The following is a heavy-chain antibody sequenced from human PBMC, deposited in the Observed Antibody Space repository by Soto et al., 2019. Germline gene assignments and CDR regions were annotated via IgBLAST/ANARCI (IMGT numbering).Heavy chain of an antibody. Sequence: QVQLVESGGGVVQPGRSLRLSCAASGFTFSSYGMHWVRQAPGKGLEWVAVIWYDGSNTYYADSVKGRFTISRDNSKNTLYLQMNSLRAEDTAVYYCARDGLRIGAVAGSGYYYGMDVWGQGTTVTVSS. CDR3: ARDGLRIGAVAGSGYYYGMDV. J-gene: IGHJ6*02. D-gene: IGHD6-19*01. CDR2: IWYDGSNT. V-gene: IGHV3-33*01. CDR1: GFTFSSYG.